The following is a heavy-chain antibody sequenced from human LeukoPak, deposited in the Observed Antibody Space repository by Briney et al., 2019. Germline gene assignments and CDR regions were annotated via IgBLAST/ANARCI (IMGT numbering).Heavy chain of an antibody. J-gene: IGHJ4*02. CDR1: GYSFTSYW. V-gene: IGHV5-51*01. Sequence: GESLKISCKGSGYSFTSYWIGWVRQMPGKDLEWMGIIYPDDSDIRYSPSFQGQVTISVDKSISTAYLQWSSLKASDTAMYYCAVGQWPRLNFDCWGQGTLVTVSS. CDR2: IYPDDSDI. CDR3: AVGQWPRLNFDC. D-gene: IGHD6-19*01.